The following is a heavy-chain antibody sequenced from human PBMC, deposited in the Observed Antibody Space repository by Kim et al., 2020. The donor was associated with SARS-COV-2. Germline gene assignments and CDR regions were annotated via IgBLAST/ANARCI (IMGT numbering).Heavy chain of an antibody. D-gene: IGHD3-10*01. Sequence: SVKVSCKASGGTFSSYAISWVRQAPGQGLEWMGRIIPILGIANYAQKFQGRVTITADKSTSTAYMELSSLRSEDTAVYYCARVVRGVRGNWFDPWGQGTLVTVSS. CDR2: IIPILGIA. CDR1: GGTFSSYA. V-gene: IGHV1-69*04. CDR3: ARVVRGVRGNWFDP. J-gene: IGHJ5*02.